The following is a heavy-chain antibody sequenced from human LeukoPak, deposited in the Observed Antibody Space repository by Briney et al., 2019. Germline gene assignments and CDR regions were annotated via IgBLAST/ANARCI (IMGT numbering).Heavy chain of an antibody. CDR2: IYYSGST. CDR1: GGSLSSYY. Sequence: PSETLSLPCSVSGGSLSSYYWSWIRQPPGKGLEGVGYIYYSGSTNYNPYLKSRVTISVDTSYNQFSLSLRHVPASDTAVDYCARGKAEYYDFWSGTIFDYWGQGTLVTVSS. CDR3: ARGKAEYYDFWSGTIFDY. D-gene: IGHD3-3*01. V-gene: IGHV4-59*12. J-gene: IGHJ4*02.